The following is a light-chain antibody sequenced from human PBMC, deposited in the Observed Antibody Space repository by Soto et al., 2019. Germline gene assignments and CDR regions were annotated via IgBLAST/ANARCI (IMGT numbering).Light chain of an antibody. V-gene: IGLV2-18*02. J-gene: IGLJ1*01. CDR1: SSEIGAYNR. CDR2: DVN. Sequence: QSVLTQPPSVSGSPGQSVAISCTGTSSEIGAYNRVSWYQQPPGTAPKLMIYDVNNRPSGVPDRFSGSKSGNTASLTISGLQADDEADYYCSSFTSSNTYVFGNGTKVTVL. CDR3: SSFTSSNTYV.